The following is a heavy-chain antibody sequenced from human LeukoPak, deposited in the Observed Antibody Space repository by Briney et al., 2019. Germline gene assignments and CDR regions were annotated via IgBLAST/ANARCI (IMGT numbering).Heavy chain of an antibody. V-gene: IGHV3-20*04. CDR3: AKDWYGDSEGYFDY. J-gene: IGHJ4*02. CDR1: GFTFDDYG. CDR2: INWNGGST. D-gene: IGHD4-17*01. Sequence: PGGSLRLSCAASGFTFDDYGMSWVRQAPGKGLEWVSGINWNGGSTGYADSVKGRFTISRDNAKNSLYLQMNSLRAEDTAVYYCAKDWYGDSEGYFDYWGQGTLVTVSS.